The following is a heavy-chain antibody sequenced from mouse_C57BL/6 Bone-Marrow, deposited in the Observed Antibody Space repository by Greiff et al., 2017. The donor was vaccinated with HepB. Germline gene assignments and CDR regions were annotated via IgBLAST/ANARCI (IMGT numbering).Heavy chain of an antibody. V-gene: IGHV7-3*01. D-gene: IGHD2-13*01. CDR3: ARYRSFYVEEYAMDG. CDR1: GFTFTDYY. CDR2: IRNKANGYTT. Sequence: EVQVVESGGGLVQPGGSLSLSCAASGFTFTDYYMTWVRQPPGKALEWLGFIRNKANGYTTEYSASVKCRFTITRDNYQSILYLQMNALRAKDSATYYYARYRSFYVEEYAMDGWGEGTSVTVAS. J-gene: IGHJ4*01.